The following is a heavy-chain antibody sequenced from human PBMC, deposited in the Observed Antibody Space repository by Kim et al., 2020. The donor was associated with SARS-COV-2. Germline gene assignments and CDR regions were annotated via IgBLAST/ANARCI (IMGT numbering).Heavy chain of an antibody. Sequence: GGSLRLSCAVSGFTFSTYAMYWVRQAPGKGLEWVAIISYDENNKYYADSVKGRFTISRDNSKNTLYLQMNSLRAEDTAVYYCARDANVRIAISGSVYYYYGMDVWGQGTTVTVSS. CDR2: ISYDENNK. D-gene: IGHD6-13*01. CDR3: ARDANVRIAISGSVYYYYGMDV. CDR1: GFTFSTYA. V-gene: IGHV3-30-3*01. J-gene: IGHJ6*02.